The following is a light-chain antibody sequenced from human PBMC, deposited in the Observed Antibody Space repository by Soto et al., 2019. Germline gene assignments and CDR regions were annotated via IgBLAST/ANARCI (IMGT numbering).Light chain of an antibody. V-gene: IGLV2-14*03. J-gene: IGLJ1*01. CDR3: SSYTSSAPFYV. CDR2: DVN. Sequence: QSALTQPASVSGSPGQSITISCTGASTDVDGYDYVSWYQQHPGQAPKLMIYDVNNRPSGVSYRFSRSKSGDTASLTISGLQAEDDADYYCSSYTSSAPFYVFGTGTKLTVL. CDR1: STDVDGYDY.